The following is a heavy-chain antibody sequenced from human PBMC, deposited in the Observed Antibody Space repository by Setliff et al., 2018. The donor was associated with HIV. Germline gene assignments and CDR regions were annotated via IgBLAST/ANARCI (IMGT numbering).Heavy chain of an antibody. D-gene: IGHD3-22*01. CDR1: GDTFTRFG. CDR3: ARMGYIDSSGYPDH. V-gene: IGHV1-18*01. J-gene: IGHJ5*02. Sequence: ASVKVSCKASGDTFTRFGFTWVRQAPGQGLEWMGWVSAYNGKTRYAQNFQDRVTMTTDTSTSTAYMELRSLTSDDTAVYFCARMGYIDSSGYPDHWGQGTLGTVS. CDR2: VSAYNGKT.